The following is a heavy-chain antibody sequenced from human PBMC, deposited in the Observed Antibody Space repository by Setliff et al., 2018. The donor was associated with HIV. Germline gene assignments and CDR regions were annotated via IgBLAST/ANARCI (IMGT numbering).Heavy chain of an antibody. CDR2: ISSSGSTI. D-gene: IGHD6-13*01. CDR1: GFTFSSYE. Sequence: PGGSLRLSCAASGFTFSSYEMNWVRQAPGKGLEWVSYISSSGSTIYYADSVKGRFTISRDNAKNSLYLKMNSLRAENTAVYYCARDHSGYSRRGDAFDIWGQGTMVTVSS. J-gene: IGHJ3*02. V-gene: IGHV3-48*03. CDR3: ARDHSGYSRRGDAFDI.